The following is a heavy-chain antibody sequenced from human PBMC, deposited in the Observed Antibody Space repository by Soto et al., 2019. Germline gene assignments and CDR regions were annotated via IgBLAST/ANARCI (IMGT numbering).Heavy chain of an antibody. CDR2: INAGNGNT. V-gene: IGHV1-3*01. CDR1: GYTFTSYA. Sequence: QVQLVQSAAEVKNPGASVKVSCKASGYTFTSYAMHWVRQAPGQSPEWMGWINAGNGNTQYIQKFQGRVTFTRDTSATTAYMEVSSLRSEDTAVYYCGAVELGDYWGQGTLVTVSS. D-gene: IGHD3-10*01. CDR3: GAVELGDY. J-gene: IGHJ4*02.